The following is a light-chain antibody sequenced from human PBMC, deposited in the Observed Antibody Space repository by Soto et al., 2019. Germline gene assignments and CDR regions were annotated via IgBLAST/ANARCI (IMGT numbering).Light chain of an antibody. Sequence: DVVMTQSPLSLTVTLGQAASISCRSSQSPLYSDGNTYLNWFHQRPGQSPRRLIYKVSNRDSGVPDRFSGSGSGTDFTLQIGRVEAEDVGVYYCMQGTHWPWTFGQGTKVEIK. CDR2: KVS. CDR3: MQGTHWPWT. J-gene: IGKJ1*01. V-gene: IGKV2-30*01. CDR1: QSPLYSDGNTY.